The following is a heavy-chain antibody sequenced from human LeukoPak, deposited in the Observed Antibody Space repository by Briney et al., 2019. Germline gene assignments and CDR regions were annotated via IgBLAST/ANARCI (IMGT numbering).Heavy chain of an antibody. J-gene: IGHJ1*01. CDR1: GGSISSSNW. D-gene: IGHD6-13*01. Sequence: SGTLSLTCAVSGGSISSSNWWRWVRQSPGKGLEWIGEIYHSGSTNYSPSLKSRVTMSVDKSKNQFSLKMTSVTAADTAVYYCAKSRAAAGLDFQHWGQGTLVTVSS. CDR2: IYHSGST. V-gene: IGHV4-4*02. CDR3: AKSRAAAGLDFQH.